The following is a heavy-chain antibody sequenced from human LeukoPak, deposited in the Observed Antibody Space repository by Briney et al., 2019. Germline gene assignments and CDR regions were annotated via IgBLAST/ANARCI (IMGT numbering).Heavy chain of an antibody. CDR2: IIPIFGTA. Sequence: ASVKVSCTASGGTFSSYAISWVRQAPGQGLEWMGGIIPIFGTASYAQKFQGRVTITADESTSTAYMELSSLRSEDTAVYYCAILEDYSVPLDYWGQGTLVTVSS. D-gene: IGHD2-15*01. J-gene: IGHJ4*02. CDR1: GGTFSSYA. CDR3: AILEDYSVPLDY. V-gene: IGHV1-69*13.